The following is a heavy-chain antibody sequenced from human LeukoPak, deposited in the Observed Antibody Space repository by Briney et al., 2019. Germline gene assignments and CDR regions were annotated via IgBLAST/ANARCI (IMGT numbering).Heavy chain of an antibody. D-gene: IGHD3-10*01. J-gene: IGHJ1*01. CDR2: IGTAGDT. Sequence: PGGSLRLSCAASGFTFSNYDMHWVRQATGQGLEWVSGIGTAGDTYYAGSVKGRFTISRENAKNSLYHQMKSLRAGDTAVYYCARGSPPFQHWGQGTLVTVSS. V-gene: IGHV3-13*01. CDR3: ARGSPPFQH. CDR1: GFTFSNYD.